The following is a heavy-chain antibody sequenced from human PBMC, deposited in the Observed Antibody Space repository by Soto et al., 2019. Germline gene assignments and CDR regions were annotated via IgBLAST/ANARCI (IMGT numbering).Heavy chain of an antibody. CDR2: IYPGDSDT. D-gene: IGHD3-22*01. V-gene: IGHV5-51*01. J-gene: IGHJ4*02. CDR3: ARLILHEYDSSGLKVDYFDY. Sequence: PGESLKISCKGSGYSFTSYWIGWVRQMPGKGLEWMGIIYPGDSDTRYSPSFQGQVTISADKSINTAYLHWSSLKASDTAMYYCARLILHEYDSSGLKVDYFDYWGQGTLVTVSS. CDR1: GYSFTSYW.